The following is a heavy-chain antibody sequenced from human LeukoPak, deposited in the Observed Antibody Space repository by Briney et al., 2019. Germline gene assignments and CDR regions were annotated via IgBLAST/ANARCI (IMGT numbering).Heavy chain of an antibody. CDR1: GFTFSSYG. CDR2: INPSGGST. CDR3: ARDQSEWGYYFDY. J-gene: IGHJ4*02. Sequence: GGSLRLSCAASGFTFSSYGMHWVRQAPGQGLEWMGIINPSGGSTSYAQKFQGRVTMTRDMSTSTVYMELSSLRSEDTAVYYCARDQSEWGYYFDYWGQGTLVTVSS. D-gene: IGHD2-8*01. V-gene: IGHV1-46*01.